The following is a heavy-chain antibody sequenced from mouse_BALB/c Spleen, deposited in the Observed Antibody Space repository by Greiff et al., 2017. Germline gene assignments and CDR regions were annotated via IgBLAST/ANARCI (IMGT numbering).Heavy chain of an antibody. D-gene: IGHD1-1*01. CDR2: ISSGSSTF. Sequence: EVMLVESGGGLVQPGGSRKLSCAASGFTFSSFGMHWVRQAPEKGLEWVAYISSGSSTFYYADTVKGRFPISRDNPKNTLFLQVTSLRSEDTAMNYCARFNSAVMEYYYAMDYWGQGTSVTVSS. J-gene: IGHJ4*01. CDR3: ARFNSAVMEYYYAMDY. V-gene: IGHV5-17*02. CDR1: GFTFSSFG.